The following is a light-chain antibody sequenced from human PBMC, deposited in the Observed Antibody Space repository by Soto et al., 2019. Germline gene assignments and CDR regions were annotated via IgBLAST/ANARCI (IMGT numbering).Light chain of an antibody. J-gene: IGKJ1*01. CDR2: AAS. CDR1: QAISNY. CDR3: QKYNSAPWT. Sequence: DIQMTQSPSSLSASVGDRVTITCRASQAISNYLAWYQQKPGEVPHLLIYAASTLQSGVPSRFSGSGSGTDFTLTINSLQPEDVATYYWQKYNSAPWTFGQGTKVEIK. V-gene: IGKV1-27*01.